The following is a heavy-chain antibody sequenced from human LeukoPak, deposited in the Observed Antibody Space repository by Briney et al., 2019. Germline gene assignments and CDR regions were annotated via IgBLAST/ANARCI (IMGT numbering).Heavy chain of an antibody. CDR3: ADGYSYGP. V-gene: IGHV3-7*01. CDR1: GFTFSSYW. J-gene: IGHJ5*02. D-gene: IGHD5-18*01. Sequence: GGSLRLSCTASGFTFSSYWMSWARQAPGKGLEWVANIKQDGSEKYYVDSVKGRFTISKDNAKNSLYLQMNSLRAEDTAVYYCADGYSYGPWGQGTLVTVSS. CDR2: IKQDGSEK.